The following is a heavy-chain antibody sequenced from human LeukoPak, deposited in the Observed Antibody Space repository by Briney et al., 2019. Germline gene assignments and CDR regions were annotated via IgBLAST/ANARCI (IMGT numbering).Heavy chain of an antibody. D-gene: IGHD3-22*01. CDR3: ARDYYDSSGPMAFDI. J-gene: IGHJ3*02. CDR2: IYHSGST. V-gene: IGHV4-4*02. Sequence: PSGTLSLTCAVSGGSISSSNWWSWVRQPPGKGLEWIGEIYHSGSTNYNPSLKSRVTISVDKSKNQFSLKLGSVTAADTAVYYCARDYYDSSGPMAFDIWGQGTMVTVSS. CDR1: GGSISSSNW.